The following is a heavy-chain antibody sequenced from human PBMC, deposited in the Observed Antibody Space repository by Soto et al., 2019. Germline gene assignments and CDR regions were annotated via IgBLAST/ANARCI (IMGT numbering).Heavy chain of an antibody. CDR2: IYYSGST. CDR1: GGSISSGDYY. Sequence: QVQLQESGPGLVKPSQTLSLTCTVSGGSISSGDYYWSWIRLPPEKGLEWIGYIYYSGSTYYNPSLKSRVTISVDTSKNQFSLKLSSVTAADTALYYCARLTPGYSSGWFTDYWGQGTLVTVSS. D-gene: IGHD6-19*01. CDR3: ARLTPGYSSGWFTDY. J-gene: IGHJ4*02. V-gene: IGHV4-30-4*01.